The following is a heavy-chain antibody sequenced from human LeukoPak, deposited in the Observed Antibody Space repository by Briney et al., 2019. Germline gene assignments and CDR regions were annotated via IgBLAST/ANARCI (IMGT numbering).Heavy chain of an antibody. D-gene: IGHD5-24*01. V-gene: IGHV2-5*02. Sequence: SGPTLVNPTQTLTLTCTFSGFSLSTSGVGVGWIRQPPGKALEWLALIYWDDDKRYSPSLKSRLTITKDTSKNQVVLTMTNMDPVDTATYYCAHIYSISVEMATIITNWFDPWGQGTLVTVSS. CDR1: GFSLSTSGVG. J-gene: IGHJ5*02. CDR3: AHIYSISVEMATIITNWFDP. CDR2: IYWDDDK.